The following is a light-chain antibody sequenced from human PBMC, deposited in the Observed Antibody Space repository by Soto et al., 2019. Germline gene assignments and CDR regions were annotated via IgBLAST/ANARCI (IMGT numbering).Light chain of an antibody. V-gene: IGKV3-20*01. CDR1: QSVISTD. CDR3: QQYGTSPPD. J-gene: IGKJ4*01. Sequence: EIVLTQPPGTLSLSPGERATLSCRASQSVISTDLAWYQQKPGQAPRLLVYAASSRASRIPDRFSGSGSGTDFTLTISRLEPEDFAVYYCQQYGTSPPDFGGGTRVEI. CDR2: AAS.